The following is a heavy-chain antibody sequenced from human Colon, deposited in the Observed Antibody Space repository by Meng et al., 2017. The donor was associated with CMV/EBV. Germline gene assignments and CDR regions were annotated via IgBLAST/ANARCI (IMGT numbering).Heavy chain of an antibody. CDR1: GFTFSSYE. J-gene: IGHJ4*02. CDR2: INARGSTI. D-gene: IGHD3-3*01. Sequence: GGSLRLSCAASGFTFSSYEMNWVRQAPGEGLEWVSYINARGSTIYYADSVKGRFTISRDNARDSLYLQMNSLRTEDTALYYCAKAGGETDDFWSGYYNFIDYWGQGTLVTVSS. CDR3: AKAGGETDDFWSGYYNFIDY. V-gene: IGHV3-48*03.